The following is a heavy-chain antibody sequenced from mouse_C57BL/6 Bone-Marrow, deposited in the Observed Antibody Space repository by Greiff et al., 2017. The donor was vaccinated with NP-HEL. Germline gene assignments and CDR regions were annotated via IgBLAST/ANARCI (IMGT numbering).Heavy chain of an antibody. V-gene: IGHV1-4*01. Sequence: VQLQQSGAELARPGASVKMSCKASGYTFTSYTMHWVKQRPGQGLEWIGYINPSSGYTKYNQKFKDKATLTADKSSSTAYMQLSSLTSEDSAVYYCAREVTTVVACDWGKGTTLTVSS. CDR3: AREVTTVVACD. D-gene: IGHD1-1*01. J-gene: IGHJ2*01. CDR2: INPSSGYT. CDR1: GYTFTSYT.